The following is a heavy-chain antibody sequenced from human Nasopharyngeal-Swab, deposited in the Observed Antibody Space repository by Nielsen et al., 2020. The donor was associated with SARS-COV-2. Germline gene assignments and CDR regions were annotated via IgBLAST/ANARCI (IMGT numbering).Heavy chain of an antibody. CDR3: ARERDGMDV. CDR2: ISSSGSTI. CDR1: GFTFSSYE. Sequence: GGSLRLSCAASGFTFSSYEMNWVRQAPGKGLEWVSYISSSGSTIYYADSVKGRFIISRDNAKNSLYLQMNSLRAEDTAVYYCARERDGMDVWGQGTTVTVSS. V-gene: IGHV3-48*03. J-gene: IGHJ6*02.